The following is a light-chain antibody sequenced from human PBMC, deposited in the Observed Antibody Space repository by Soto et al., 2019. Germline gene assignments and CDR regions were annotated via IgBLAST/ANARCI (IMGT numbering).Light chain of an antibody. Sequence: VLTQSAFTLSLSPGESAPLSCRASQSFRGLLAWYQQKPGQAPRLLIYDAYNRATGIPPRFSGSGSGTDFTLTISSLEPEDSAVYYCQQRSIWPLAFGGGTKVDIK. CDR3: QQRSIWPLA. J-gene: IGKJ4*01. CDR2: DAY. CDR1: QSFRGL. V-gene: IGKV3-11*01.